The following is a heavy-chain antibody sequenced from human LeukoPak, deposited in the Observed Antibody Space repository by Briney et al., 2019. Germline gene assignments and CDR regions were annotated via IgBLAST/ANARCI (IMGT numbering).Heavy chain of an antibody. V-gene: IGHV3-23*01. CDR2: ISGSGGST. Sequence: GGSLRLSCAASGFTFSSYAMSWVRQAPGKGLEWVSAISGSGGSTYYADSVKGRFTISRDNSKNTLYLQMSSLRAEDTAIYYCAKIPGSSGWYDALDIWGQGTMVTVSA. D-gene: IGHD6-19*01. CDR3: AKIPGSSGWYDALDI. CDR1: GFTFSSYA. J-gene: IGHJ3*02.